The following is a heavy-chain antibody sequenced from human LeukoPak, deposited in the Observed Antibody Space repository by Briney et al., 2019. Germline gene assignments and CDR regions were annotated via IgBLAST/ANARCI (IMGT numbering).Heavy chain of an antibody. CDR2: IYSSGST. CDR3: ARDVVAAAGSFDY. J-gene: IGHJ4*02. V-gene: IGHV4-4*07. D-gene: IGHD6-13*01. Sequence: PSETLSLTCTVSGGSISNYYWSWIRQPAGKGLEWIGRIYSSGSTNYSPSPKSRVTISVDTSKNQFSLKLSSVTAADTAVYYCARDVVAAAGSFDYWGQGTQVTVSS. CDR1: GGSISNYY.